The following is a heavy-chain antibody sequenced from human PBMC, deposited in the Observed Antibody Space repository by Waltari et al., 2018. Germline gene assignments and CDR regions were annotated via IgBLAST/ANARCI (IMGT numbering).Heavy chain of an antibody. D-gene: IGHD3-22*01. Sequence: QVQLVQSRAEVKKPGSSVKVSCKASGGTFSSYAISWVRQAPGQGLEWMGGIIPIFGTAKYAQKFQGRVKITADESTSTAYMELSSLRSEDTAVYYCARVSMYYYDSSGYLNAFDIWGQGTMVTVSS. CDR1: GGTFSSYA. V-gene: IGHV1-69*01. CDR3: ARVSMYYYDSSGYLNAFDI. CDR2: IIPIFGTA. J-gene: IGHJ3*02.